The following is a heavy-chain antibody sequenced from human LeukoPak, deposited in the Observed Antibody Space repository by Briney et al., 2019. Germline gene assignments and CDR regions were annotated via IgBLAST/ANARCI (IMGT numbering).Heavy chain of an antibody. V-gene: IGHV4-59*08. D-gene: IGHD3-22*01. CDR2: IYYSGST. J-gene: IGHJ4*02. CDR3: ARVGLTYYYDSSGYYSRTPYFDY. Sequence: SETLSLTCTVSGGSISSYYWSWIRQPPGKGLEWIGYIYYSGSTNYNPSLKSRVTISVDTSKNQFSLKLSSVTAADTAVYYCARVGLTYYYDSSGYYSRTPYFDYWGQGTLVTVSS. CDR1: GGSISSYY.